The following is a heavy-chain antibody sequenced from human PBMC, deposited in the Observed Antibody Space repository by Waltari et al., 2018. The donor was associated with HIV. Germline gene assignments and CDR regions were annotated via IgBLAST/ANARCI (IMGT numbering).Heavy chain of an antibody. CDR2: ISGSGDNT. CDR1: EFTFNLHG. Sequence: EVQLLESGGGLVQPGGSLRLSCASSEFTFNLHGMIWVRQAPGRGLEWFSTISGSGDNTHYADSVKGRFTISRDNSKNTMYLQMNSLRAEDTAVYFCGKDPSSWTRADSWGQGTLVTVSS. J-gene: IGHJ4*02. CDR3: GKDPSSWTRADS. V-gene: IGHV3-23*01. D-gene: IGHD6-13*01.